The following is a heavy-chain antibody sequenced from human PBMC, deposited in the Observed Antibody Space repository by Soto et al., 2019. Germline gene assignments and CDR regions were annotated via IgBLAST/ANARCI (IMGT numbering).Heavy chain of an antibody. V-gene: IGHV3-48*02. D-gene: IGHD3-16*01. CDR1: GFTFTSYS. CDR3: AREMAACSDSSCYPGPYDS. J-gene: IGHJ5*02. Sequence: PGGSLRLSCAASGFTFTSYSMNWVRQAPGQGLEWVSYITSKSTTIKYADSVQGRFTVSRDNAKNSLYLQLNSLRDEDTAVYYCAREMAACSDSSCYPGPYDSWGQGTLVTVS. CDR2: ITSKSTTI.